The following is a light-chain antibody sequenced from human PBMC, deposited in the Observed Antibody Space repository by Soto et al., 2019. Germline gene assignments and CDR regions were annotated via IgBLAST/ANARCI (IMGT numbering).Light chain of an antibody. J-gene: IGKJ2*01. V-gene: IGKV1-33*01. CDR1: QDISNY. Sequence: DIQMTQSPSSLSASVGDRVTITCQASQDISNYLNWYQQKPGKAPKLLNYDASNLETGVPSRFSGSGSGTDFTFTISSLQPEDIATYYCQQYDNLPLYTFGQGTKQEIK. CDR3: QQYDNLPLYT. CDR2: DAS.